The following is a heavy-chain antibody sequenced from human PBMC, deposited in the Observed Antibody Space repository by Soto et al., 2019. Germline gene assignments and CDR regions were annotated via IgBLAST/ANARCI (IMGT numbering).Heavy chain of an antibody. Sequence: GGSLRLSCAASGFSFSTYALNWVRQAPGKGLEWVSRVSSSGDSTYSADSVRGRFAISRDNSKNTLYLQMNSLRVEDTALYYCAKDPGGGAFDIWGQGTMVTVSS. CDR1: GFSFSTYA. CDR2: VSSSGDST. D-gene: IGHD2-15*01. CDR3: AKDPGGGAFDI. V-gene: IGHV3-23*01. J-gene: IGHJ3*02.